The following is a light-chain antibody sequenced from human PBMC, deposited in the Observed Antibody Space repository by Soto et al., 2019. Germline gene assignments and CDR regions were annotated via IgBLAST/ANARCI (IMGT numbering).Light chain of an antibody. Sequence: DIQMTQSPSSLSASLGDRVTITCQASQDIGNSLNWYQQKSGKATNLLIYDVSRLGAGVPSRFSASGSRTNFRLTISGLQREDIATYYCQQFAGVPLTFCGGTRLESK. CDR2: DVS. J-gene: IGKJ4*01. CDR1: QDIGNS. V-gene: IGKV1-33*01. CDR3: QQFAGVPLT.